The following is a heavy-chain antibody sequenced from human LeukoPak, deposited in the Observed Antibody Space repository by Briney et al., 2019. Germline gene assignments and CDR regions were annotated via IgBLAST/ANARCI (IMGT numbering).Heavy chain of an antibody. CDR1: GFTFSAFS. V-gene: IGHV3-21*01. CDR2: ISSSSSDI. CDR3: ARVSRNTAMGTYFDY. Sequence: PGGSLRLSCAASGFTFSAFSMNWVRQAPGKGLEWVSAISSSSSDIYYTDSVKGRFTISRDNANNFLYLQVSSLRAEDTAVYYCARVSRNTAMGTYFDYWGQGTLVTVSS. D-gene: IGHD5-18*01. J-gene: IGHJ4*02.